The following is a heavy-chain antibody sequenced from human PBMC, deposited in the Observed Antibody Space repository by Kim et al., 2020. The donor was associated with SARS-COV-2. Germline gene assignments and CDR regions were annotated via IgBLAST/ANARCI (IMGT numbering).Heavy chain of an antibody. CDR3: TTRLEPAAIRFYYYYGMDV. V-gene: IGHV3-15*01. CDR2: IKSKTDGGTT. CDR1: GFTFSNAW. J-gene: IGHJ6*02. D-gene: IGHD2-2*01. Sequence: GGSLRLSCAASGFTFSNAWMSWVRQAPGKGLEWVGRIKSKTDGGTTDYAAPVKGRFTISRDDSKNTLYLQMNSLKTEDTAVYYCTTRLEPAAIRFYYYYGMDVWGQGTTVTVSS.